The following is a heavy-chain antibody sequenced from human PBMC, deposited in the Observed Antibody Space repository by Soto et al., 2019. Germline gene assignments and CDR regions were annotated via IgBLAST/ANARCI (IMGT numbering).Heavy chain of an antibody. CDR3: AKDLQSYGDYDYYCYGMDV. Sequence: QVQLVESGGGEVQPGRSLTISCAASGFTFSTYGMHWVRQTPGKGLECVAVISYDGTNKFYSDSVKGRFTIYRDNFKNTLTLQMNSLRADDTAVYSCAKDLQSYGDYDYYCYGMDVWGLGTRVTVSS. V-gene: IGHV3-30*18. D-gene: IGHD4-17*01. CDR1: GFTFSTYG. J-gene: IGHJ6*02. CDR2: ISYDGTNK.